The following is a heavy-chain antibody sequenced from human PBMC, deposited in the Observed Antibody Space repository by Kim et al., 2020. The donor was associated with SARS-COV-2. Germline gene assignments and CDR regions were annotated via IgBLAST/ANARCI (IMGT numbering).Heavy chain of an antibody. CDR3: TGLGGNSN. V-gene: IGHV3-53*01. J-gene: IGHJ4*02. D-gene: IGHD3-16*01. CDR2: DGAT. Sequence: DGATYYADSVKGRFTISRDSSTNTVFLQMISLRAEDTAVYYCTGLGGNSNLGPGALVTVSS.